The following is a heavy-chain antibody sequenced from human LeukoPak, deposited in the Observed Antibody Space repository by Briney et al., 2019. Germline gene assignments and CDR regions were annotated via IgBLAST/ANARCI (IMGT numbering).Heavy chain of an antibody. V-gene: IGHV5-10-1*01. J-gene: IGHJ4*02. CDR2: IDPSDSYT. CDR3: ARYCSSTSCYNY. D-gene: IGHD2-2*02. CDR1: GSSFPSYW. Sequence: GESLRISCKGSGSSFPSYWISWVRQMPGKGLEWMGRIDPSDSYTNYSPSFQGHVTISADKSISTAYLQWSSLKASDTAMYYCARYCSSTSCYNYWGQGTLVTVSS.